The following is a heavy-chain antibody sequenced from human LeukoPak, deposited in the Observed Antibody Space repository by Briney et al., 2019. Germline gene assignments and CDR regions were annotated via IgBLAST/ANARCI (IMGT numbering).Heavy chain of an antibody. CDR2: ISAYNGNT. CDR3: ARDLYGDYGGY. J-gene: IGHJ4*02. Sequence: EASVKVSCKASGYTVTSYGISWVRQAPGQGLECMGWISAYNGNTNYAQKLQGRVTMTTDTSTSTAYMELRSLRSDDTAVYYCARDLYGDYGGYWGQGTLVTVSS. D-gene: IGHD4-17*01. V-gene: IGHV1-18*01. CDR1: GYTVTSYG.